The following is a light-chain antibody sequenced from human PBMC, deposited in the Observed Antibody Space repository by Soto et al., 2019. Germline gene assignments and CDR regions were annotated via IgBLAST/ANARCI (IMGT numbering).Light chain of an antibody. J-gene: IGKJ1*01. CDR1: QDISGY. V-gene: IGKV1-9*01. Sequence: IQLTQSPSSLSASVGDRVTITCRASQDISGYVAWYQQRPGRAPQLLIYAASALQTGVPSRFSGSGSGTDFTLTITSLQPEDFGTYYCQQSYSSPPTFGQGTKVEIK. CDR2: AAS. CDR3: QQSYSSPPT.